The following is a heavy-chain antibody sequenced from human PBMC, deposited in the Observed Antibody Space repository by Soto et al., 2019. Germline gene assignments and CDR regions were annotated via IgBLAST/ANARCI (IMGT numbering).Heavy chain of an antibody. CDR2: IKSKTDGGTT. CDR3: SADRGSYYYYGMDV. Sequence: EVQLVESGGGLVKPGGSLRLSCAASGFTFSNAWMNWVRQAPGKGLEWVGRIKSKTDGGTTDYAAPVKGRFTISRDDSKNTLYLQRNSLNTEDTAVYYCSADRGSYYYYGMDVWGQGTTVTVSS. V-gene: IGHV3-15*07. J-gene: IGHJ6*02. CDR1: GFTFSNAW. D-gene: IGHD1-26*01.